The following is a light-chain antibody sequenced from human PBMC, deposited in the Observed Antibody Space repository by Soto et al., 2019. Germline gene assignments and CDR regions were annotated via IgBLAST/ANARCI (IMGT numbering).Light chain of an antibody. J-gene: IGKJ1*01. CDR3: QHYNNYLAWT. V-gene: IGKV3-15*01. CDR2: DAS. CDR1: QSVGNK. Sequence: EIVMTQSPATLSVSPGERATLFCRASQSVGNKLAWYQQKPGQAPRLLIFDASIRAADIPARFSGSGSGTEFTLTISSLQSADFAVYYCQHYNNYLAWTFGQGTKVEIK.